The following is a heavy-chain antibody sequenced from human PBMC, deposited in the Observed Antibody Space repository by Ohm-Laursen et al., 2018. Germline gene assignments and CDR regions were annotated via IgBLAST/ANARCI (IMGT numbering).Heavy chain of an antibody. CDR2: ISWNSGSI. J-gene: IGHJ4*02. CDR3: AKDGPGYSSSWTGGFDY. V-gene: IGHV3-9*01. CDR1: GFTFDDYA. Sequence: SLRLSCSASGFTFDDYAMHWVRQAPGKGLEWVSGISWNSGSIGYADSVKGRFTISRDNAKNSLYLQMNSLRAEDTALYYCAKDGPGYSSSWTGGFDYWGQGTQVTVSS. D-gene: IGHD6-13*01.